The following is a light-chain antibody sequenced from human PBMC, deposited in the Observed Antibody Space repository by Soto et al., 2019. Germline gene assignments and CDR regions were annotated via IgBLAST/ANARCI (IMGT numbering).Light chain of an antibody. CDR2: NNS. V-gene: IGLV1-44*01. J-gene: IGLJ1*01. CDR1: SSNIGTNA. CDR3: AAWDDSLNGYV. Sequence: QSVLNQPPSASGTPGQGVTISCSGGSSNIGTNAVNWYQQLPGTAPKLLIYNNSQRPSGVPDRFSGSKSGTSASLAISGHQSEDEADYYCAAWDDSLNGYVFGTGTKVTVL.